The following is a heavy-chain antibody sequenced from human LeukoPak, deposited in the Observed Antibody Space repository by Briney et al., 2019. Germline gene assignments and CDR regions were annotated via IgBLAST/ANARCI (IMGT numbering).Heavy chain of an antibody. CDR2: IYYSGST. D-gene: IGHD3-22*01. J-gene: IGHJ6*03. CDR1: GGSTSNGTYY. Sequence: SETLSLTCTVPGGSTSNGTYYWSWISQHPGKGMEWIGYIYYSGSTYYHPSLKSRVTISVDTSKNQFSLKLSSVTAADTAVYYCARVAIPYDISPYYDGYMDVWGKGTTVTVSS. V-gene: IGHV4-31*03. CDR3: ARVAIPYDISPYYDGYMDV.